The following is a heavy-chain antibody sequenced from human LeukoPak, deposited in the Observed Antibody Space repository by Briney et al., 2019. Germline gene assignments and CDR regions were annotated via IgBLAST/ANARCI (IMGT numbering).Heavy chain of an antibody. CDR3: ARGVPYASWSGPHYSDY. D-gene: IGHD3-3*01. CDR1: GNYW. V-gene: IGHV3-74*01. CDR2: INSDGSWT. J-gene: IGHJ4*02. Sequence: GGSLRLSCAASGNYWMHWVRQAPGKGLVWVSHINSDGSWTSYADSVKGRFTISKDNAKNTVYLQMNSLRAEDTAVYYCARGVPYASWSGPHYSDYWGQGTLVTVSS.